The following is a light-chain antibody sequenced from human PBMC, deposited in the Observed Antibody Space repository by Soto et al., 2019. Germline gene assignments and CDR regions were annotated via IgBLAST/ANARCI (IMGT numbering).Light chain of an antibody. CDR3: CSSVGSPNLV. CDR1: SSDVGGYDR. V-gene: IGLV2-23*02. Sequence: QSALTQPASVSGSPGQSIAISCTGTSSDVGGYDRVSWYQQHPDKAPTLMIYEVNKRPSGVSSRFSGSKSGNTASLTISGLQAEDEADYYCCSSVGSPNLVFGGGTKVTVL. CDR2: EVN. J-gene: IGLJ3*02.